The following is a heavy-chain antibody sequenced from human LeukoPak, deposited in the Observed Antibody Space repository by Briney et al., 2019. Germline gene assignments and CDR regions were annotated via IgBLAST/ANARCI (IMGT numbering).Heavy chain of an antibody. CDR3: AKDWASRSMVRGVIGTWYYYYYMDV. V-gene: IGHV3-30*04. J-gene: IGHJ6*03. D-gene: IGHD3-10*01. CDR2: ISYDGSNK. CDR1: GFTFSSYA. Sequence: GGSLRLSCAASGFTFSSYAMHWVRQAPGKGLEWVAVISYDGSNKYYADSVKGRFTISRDNSKNTLYLQMNSLRAEDTAVYYCAKDWASRSMVRGVIGTWYYYYYMDVWGKGTTVTISS.